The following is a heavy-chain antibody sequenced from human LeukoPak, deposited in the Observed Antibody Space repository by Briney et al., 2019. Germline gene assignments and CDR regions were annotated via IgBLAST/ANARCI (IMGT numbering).Heavy chain of an antibody. V-gene: IGHV4-38-2*01. CDR2: IYHRGNT. Sequence: SETLSLTCAVSNYSISSGYYWGWILQPPGKGLEWIGSIYHRGNTYYNPSLKSRVTISVDTSKNQFSLKLSSVTAADTAVYYCARIRMITFGGVIIRTYYFDYWGQGTLVIVSS. D-gene: IGHD3-16*02. CDR3: ARIRMITFGGVIIRTYYFDY. J-gene: IGHJ4*02. CDR1: NYSISSGYY.